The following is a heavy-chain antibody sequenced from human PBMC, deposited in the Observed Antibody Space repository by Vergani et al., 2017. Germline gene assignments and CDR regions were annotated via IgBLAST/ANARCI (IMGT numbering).Heavy chain of an antibody. CDR3: AGSLRYFDWFSIFDI. J-gene: IGHJ3*02. V-gene: IGHV4-34*01. Sequence: QVRLQESGPGLVKPSETLSLTCAVYGGSFSGYYWSWIRQPPGKGLEWIGEINHSGSTNYNPSLKSRVTISVDTSKNQFSLKLSSVTAADTAVYYCAGSLRYFDWFSIFDIWGQGTMVTVSS. D-gene: IGHD3-9*01. CDR1: GGSFSGYY. CDR2: INHSGST.